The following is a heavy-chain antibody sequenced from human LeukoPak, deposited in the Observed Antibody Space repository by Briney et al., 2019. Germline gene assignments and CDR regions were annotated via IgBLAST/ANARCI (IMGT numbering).Heavy chain of an antibody. V-gene: IGHV3-21*01. CDR3: ARFSLDAFDI. J-gene: IGHJ3*02. CDR1: GFTFSSYS. Sequence: GGSLRLSCAASGFTFSSYSMNWVRQAPGKGLEWVSSISSSGSYIYYADSVKGRFTISRDNAKNSLYLQMNSLRAEDTAVYYCARFSLDAFDIWGQGTMVTVSS. CDR2: ISSSGSYI.